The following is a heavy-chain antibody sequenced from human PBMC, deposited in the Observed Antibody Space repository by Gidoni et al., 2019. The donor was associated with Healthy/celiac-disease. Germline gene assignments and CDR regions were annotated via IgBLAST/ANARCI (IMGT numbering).Heavy chain of an antibody. CDR1: GYPLTEVS. J-gene: IGHJ4*02. Sequence: QVQLVQSGAEVKRPGASVQVSCKVSGYPLTEVSMHWVRKAPGKGLEWMGGFDPEYGETIYAQEFQGRVTMTEDTSTDTAYMGLSSLRSEDTAVYYCAFRLVGATRHFDYWGQGTLVTVSS. CDR2: FDPEYGET. D-gene: IGHD1-26*01. V-gene: IGHV1-24*01. CDR3: AFRLVGATRHFDY.